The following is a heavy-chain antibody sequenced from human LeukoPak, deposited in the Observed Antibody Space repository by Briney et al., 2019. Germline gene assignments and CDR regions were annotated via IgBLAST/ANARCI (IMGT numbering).Heavy chain of an antibody. Sequence: SETLSLTCAVYGGSFSGYYWSWIRQPPGKGLEWIGEINHSGSTNYNPSLKSRVTISVDTSKNQFSLKLSSVTAADTAVCYCARVLVRGVDSYYYYYMDVWGKGTTVTVSS. CDR1: GGSFSGYY. J-gene: IGHJ6*03. CDR3: ARVLVRGVDSYYYYYMDV. D-gene: IGHD3-10*01. CDR2: INHSGST. V-gene: IGHV4-34*01.